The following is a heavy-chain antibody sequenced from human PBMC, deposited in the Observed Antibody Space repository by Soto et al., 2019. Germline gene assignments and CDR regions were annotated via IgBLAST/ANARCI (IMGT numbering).Heavy chain of an antibody. CDR2: ISAYNGNT. CDR1: AYGFTSYG. V-gene: IGHV1-18*01. CDR3: SRRGSISGVVHAFDY. D-gene: IGHD3-3*01. J-gene: IGHJ4*03. Sequence: AAVKGSCKAAAYGFTSYGISCGGQAPGQELEWMGWISAYNGNTNNAQKLHRRVTMTTDTSTSTAYMELRSLGSDDTAVYYFSRRGSISGVVHAFDYWGQGTLVTVSS.